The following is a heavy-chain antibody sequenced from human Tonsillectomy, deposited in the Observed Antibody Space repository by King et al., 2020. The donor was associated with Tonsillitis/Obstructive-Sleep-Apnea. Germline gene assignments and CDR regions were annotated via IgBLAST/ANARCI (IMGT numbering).Heavy chain of an antibody. D-gene: IGHD2-2*01. CDR2: ISHSGST. J-gene: IGHJ4*02. V-gene: IGHV4-34*01. Sequence: VQLPQWGAGLLKPSETLSLTCAVYGGSFSGYYWSWIRQPPGKGLEWIGEISHSGSTNYNPSLKSRVTISVDTSKNQFSLKLSSVTAADTAVYYCARGPQDSIVVVPAALRDFDYWGQGTLVTVSS. CDR3: ARGPQDSIVVVPAALRDFDY. CDR1: GGSFSGYY.